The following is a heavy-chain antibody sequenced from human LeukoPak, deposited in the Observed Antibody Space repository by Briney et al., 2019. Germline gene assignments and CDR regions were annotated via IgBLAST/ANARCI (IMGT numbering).Heavy chain of an antibody. Sequence: GESLKISCKGYSFTSHWIGWVRQMPGKGLEWMGIIYPGDSDTRYSPSFQGQVAISADKSISTAYLQWSSLKASDTAMYYCAIEGAVTGAGAFDVWGQGTMVTVSS. CDR1: SFTSHW. CDR2: IYPGDSDT. CDR3: AIEGAVTGAGAFDV. V-gene: IGHV5-51*01. D-gene: IGHD6-19*01. J-gene: IGHJ3*01.